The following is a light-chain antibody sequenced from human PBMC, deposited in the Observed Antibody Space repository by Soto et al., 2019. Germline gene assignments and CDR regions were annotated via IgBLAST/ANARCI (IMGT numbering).Light chain of an antibody. CDR1: SSDVGGYNY. Sequence: QSVLTQPASVSGSPGQSITISCTGTSSDVGGYNYVSWYQQHPGKAPKFMIYDVSNRPSGVSNRFSGSKSGNTASLTISGLQAEDGVDYYGSSYKPRTPRQMVFGPGTKLTVL. J-gene: IGLJ1*01. V-gene: IGLV2-14*01. CDR2: DVS. CDR3: SSYKPRTPRQMV.